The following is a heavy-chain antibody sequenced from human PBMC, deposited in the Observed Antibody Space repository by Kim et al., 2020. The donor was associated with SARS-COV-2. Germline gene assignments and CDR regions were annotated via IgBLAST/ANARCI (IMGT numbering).Heavy chain of an antibody. CDR3: ARGRALPFYYGAGSYYTNNWFDP. CDR1: GGSFSGYY. Sequence: SETLSLTCAVYGGSFSGYYWNWIRQPPGKGLEWMGEINDSGSTNYNLSLKSRVTISVDTSKKQFSLKLSSVTAADTAVYSCARGRALPFYYGAGSYYTNNWFDPWGQGTLVTVSS. D-gene: IGHD3-10*01. CDR2: INDSGST. J-gene: IGHJ5*02. V-gene: IGHV4-34*01.